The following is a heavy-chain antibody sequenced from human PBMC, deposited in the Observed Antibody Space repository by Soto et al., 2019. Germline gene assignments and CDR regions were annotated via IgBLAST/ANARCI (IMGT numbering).Heavy chain of an antibody. V-gene: IGHV3-23*01. Sequence: GGSLRLSCAASGFTFSSYAMSWVRQSPGKGLGWVSGISYSGFSTFYADSVKGRFSISRDKSKNTLYLQMDSLRAEDTAVYYCAKDGPDSSGRWGFDYWGQGTMVTVSS. D-gene: IGHD3-22*01. J-gene: IGHJ4*02. CDR2: ISYSGFST. CDR1: GFTFSSYA. CDR3: AKDGPDSSGRWGFDY.